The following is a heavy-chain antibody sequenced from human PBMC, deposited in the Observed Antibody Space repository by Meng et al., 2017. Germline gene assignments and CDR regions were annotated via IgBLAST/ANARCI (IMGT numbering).Heavy chain of an antibody. J-gene: IGHJ4*02. D-gene: IGHD6-19*01. CDR3: ARAHSSGWYSFFDY. CDR2: INTKTGKP. CDR1: GYTFSTNV. V-gene: IGHV7-4-1*02. Sequence: QVEVVQSGSELKEPGGSVKVSCKASGYTFSTNVMNWVRQAPGQGLEWMGWINTKTGKPTYAQGFTGRLAFSLDTSASTAFLQINSLKAEDTAVYYCARAHSSGWYSFFDYWGQGTLVTVSS.